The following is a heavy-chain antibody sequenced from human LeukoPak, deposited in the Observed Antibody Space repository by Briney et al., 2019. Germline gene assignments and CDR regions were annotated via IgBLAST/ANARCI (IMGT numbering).Heavy chain of an antibody. V-gene: IGHV1-18*01. CDR3: ARDIAAADDNWFDP. D-gene: IGHD6-13*01. CDR2: ISAYNGNT. J-gene: IGHJ5*02. Sequence: GASVTVSCKASGYTFTSYGISWVRQAPGQGLEWMGWISAYNGNTNYAQKLQGRVTMTTDTSTSTAYMELRSLRSDDTAVYYCARDIAAADDNWFDPWGQGTLVTVSS. CDR1: GYTFTSYG.